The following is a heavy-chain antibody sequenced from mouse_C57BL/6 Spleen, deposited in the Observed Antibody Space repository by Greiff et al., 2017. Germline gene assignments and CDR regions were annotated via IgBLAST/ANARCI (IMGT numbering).Heavy chain of an antibody. D-gene: IGHD1-1*01. CDR1: GYTFTSYW. CDR3: ARRYPLWYFDG. Sequence: VQLQQPGAELVMPGASVKLSCKASGYTFTSYWMHWVKQRPGQGLEWIGEIDPSDSYTNYNQKFKGKSTLTVDKSSSTAYMQLSSLTSEDSAVYYCARRYPLWYFDGWGTGTTVTVSS. V-gene: IGHV1-69*01. CDR2: IDPSDSYT. J-gene: IGHJ1*03.